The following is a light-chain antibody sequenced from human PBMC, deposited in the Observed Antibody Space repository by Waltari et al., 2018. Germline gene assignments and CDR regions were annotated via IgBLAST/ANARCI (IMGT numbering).Light chain of an antibody. CDR3: QQYNDWYS. J-gene: IGKJ2*03. CDR2: DAS. CDR1: QSVGSN. Sequence: EKVLTQSPATVSVPPGEGVTLSCRASQSVGSNIAWYQQRPGQAPRLVIYDASTRAAGIPARFGGSGSGTEFTLTISGLQSEDCALYCCQQYNDWYSFGQGTKLEIK. V-gene: IGKV3-15*01.